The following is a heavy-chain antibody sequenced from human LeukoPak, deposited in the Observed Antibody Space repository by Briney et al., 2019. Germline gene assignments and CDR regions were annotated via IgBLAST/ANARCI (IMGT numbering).Heavy chain of an antibody. CDR3: GRDRRLEDRDYYNNYYMGV. Sequence: WGLSGFTFCIYRVQWVRHAPGGGVVWVSSIISSSNYIHYADSVRGRFTIHRHNAEHPLSLQMNSLRRDDTSVFYCGRDRRLEDRDYYNNYYMGVWGVRTTVTVSS. D-gene: IGHD6-19*01. CDR2: IISSSNYI. J-gene: IGHJ6*03. CDR1: GFTFCIYR. V-gene: IGHV3-21*01.